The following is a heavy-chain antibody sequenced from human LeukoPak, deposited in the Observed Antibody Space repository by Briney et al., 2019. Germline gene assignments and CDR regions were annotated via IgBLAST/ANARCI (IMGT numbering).Heavy chain of an antibody. Sequence: SGGSLRLSCAASGFTFRRNLMTWVRQAPGKGLEWVANIYQDGSEKYYVDSVRGRFTISRDNAKNTLYLQMNSLRGEDTAVYFCASERPSSSWYDYWGQGTLVTVSS. V-gene: IGHV3-7*01. CDR1: GFTFRRNL. CDR2: IYQDGSEK. CDR3: ASERPSSSWYDY. D-gene: IGHD6-13*01. J-gene: IGHJ4*02.